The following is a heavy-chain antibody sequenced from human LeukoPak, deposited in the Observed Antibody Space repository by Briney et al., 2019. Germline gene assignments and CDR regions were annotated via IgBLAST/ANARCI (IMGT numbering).Heavy chain of an antibody. CDR2: ISNSGNTV. CDR3: ARGATTVTTLAFDI. D-gene: IGHD4-11*01. Sequence: GGSLRLSCAASGFTFSDYEMNWVRQAPGKGLEWVSYISNSGNTVSYADSVKGRFTTSRDNGKNSLYLQMNSLRAEDTAVYYCARGATTVTTLAFDIWGQGTVVTVSS. V-gene: IGHV3-48*03. J-gene: IGHJ3*02. CDR1: GFTFSDYE.